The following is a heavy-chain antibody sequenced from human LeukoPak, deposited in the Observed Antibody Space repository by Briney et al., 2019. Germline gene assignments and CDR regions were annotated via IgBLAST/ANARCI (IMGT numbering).Heavy chain of an antibody. CDR3: ARTNDGDYYYGMDV. V-gene: IGHV4-39*07. D-gene: IGHD1-1*01. CDR1: GGSISSSSYY. CDR2: IYYSGST. Sequence: SETLSLTCTVSGGSISSSSYYWGWIRQPPGKGLEWIGSIYYSGSTYYNPSLKSRVTISVDTSKNQFSLKLSSVTAADTAVYYCARTNDGDYYYGMDVWGQGTTVTVSS. J-gene: IGHJ6*02.